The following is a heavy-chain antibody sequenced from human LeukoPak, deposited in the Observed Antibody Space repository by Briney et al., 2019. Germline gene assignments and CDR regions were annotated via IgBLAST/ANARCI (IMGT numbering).Heavy chain of an antibody. CDR1: GGSISSSSYY. Sequence: SGTLSLTCTVSGGSISSSSYYWGWIRQPPGKRLEWIGNIYYSGSTYYNPSLKSRVIISVDTSKNQFSVKLSSVTAADTAVFYCATLYCSRSSCYGFDYWGQGTLVTVSS. CDR2: IYYSGST. J-gene: IGHJ4*02. V-gene: IGHV4-39*01. CDR3: ATLYCSRSSCYGFDY. D-gene: IGHD2-2*01.